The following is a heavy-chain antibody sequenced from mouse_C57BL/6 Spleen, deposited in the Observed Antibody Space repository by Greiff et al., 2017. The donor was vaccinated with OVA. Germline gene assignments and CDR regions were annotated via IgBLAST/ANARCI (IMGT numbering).Heavy chain of an antibody. CDR1: GFTFSDYG. D-gene: IGHD3-3*01. CDR2: ISSGSSTI. V-gene: IGHV5-17*01. Sequence: EVQLKESGGGLVKPGGSLKLSCAASGFTFSDYGMHWVRQAPEKGLEWVAYISSGSSTIYYADTVKGRFTISRDNAKNTLFLQMTSLRSEDTAMYYCARGDLHWYFDVWGTGTTVTVSS. CDR3: ARGDLHWYFDV. J-gene: IGHJ1*03.